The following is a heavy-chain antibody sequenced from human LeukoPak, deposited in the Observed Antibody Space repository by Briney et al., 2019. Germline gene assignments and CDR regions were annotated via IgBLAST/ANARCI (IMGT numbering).Heavy chain of an antibody. V-gene: IGHV1-24*01. D-gene: IGHD6-19*01. CDR1: GYTFTSYG. CDR2: FDPEDGET. Sequence: ASVKVSCKASGYTFTSYGISWVRQAPGKGLEWMGGFDPEDGETIYAQKFQGRVTMTEDTSTDTAYMELSSLRSEDTAVYYCATVEVAVAGTVYAFDIWGQGTMVTVSS. J-gene: IGHJ3*02. CDR3: ATVEVAVAGTVYAFDI.